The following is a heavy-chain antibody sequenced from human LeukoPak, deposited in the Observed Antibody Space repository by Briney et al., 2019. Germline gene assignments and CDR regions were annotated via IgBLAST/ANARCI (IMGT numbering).Heavy chain of an antibody. CDR3: TTDMSGEDSSSPLAPSGDY. V-gene: IGHV3-15*01. D-gene: IGHD6-6*01. CDR1: GGSISSYY. J-gene: IGHJ4*02. Sequence: TSETLSLTCTVSGGSISSYYWSWIRQPPGKGLEWVGRIKSKTDGGTTDYAAPVKGRFTISRDDSKNTLYLQMDSLKTEDTAVYYCTTDMSGEDSSSPLAPSGDYWGQGTLVTVSS. CDR2: IKSKTDGGTT.